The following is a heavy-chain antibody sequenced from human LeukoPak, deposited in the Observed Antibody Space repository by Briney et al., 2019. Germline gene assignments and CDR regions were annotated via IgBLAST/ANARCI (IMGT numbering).Heavy chain of an antibody. V-gene: IGHV3-33*06. CDR2: VWDNGINK. D-gene: IGHD5-18*01. Sequence: GGSLTLSCGASGFTFSHYGMHWVRQAPGKGLEWVAVVWDNGINKFYADSVKGRFALSRDNSKHTVSLHMNSLRAEDTAVYYWVKGPAPYSLWDAWGKGTTVTVSS. CDR1: GFTFSHYG. J-gene: IGHJ6*04. CDR3: VKGPAPYSLWDA.